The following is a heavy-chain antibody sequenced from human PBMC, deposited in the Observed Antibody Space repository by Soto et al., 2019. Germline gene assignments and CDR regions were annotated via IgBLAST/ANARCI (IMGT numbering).Heavy chain of an antibody. CDR3: AKDQSGDYFDY. V-gene: IGHV3-30*18. Sequence: QVQLVESRGGVVQPGRSLRLSCAASGFTFSSYGMHWVRQAPGKGLEWVAVISYDGSNKYYADSVKGRFTISRDNSKNTLYLQMNSLRAEDTAVYYCAKDQSGDYFDYWGQGTLVTVSS. CDR2: ISYDGSNK. J-gene: IGHJ4*02. D-gene: IGHD4-17*01. CDR1: GFTFSSYG.